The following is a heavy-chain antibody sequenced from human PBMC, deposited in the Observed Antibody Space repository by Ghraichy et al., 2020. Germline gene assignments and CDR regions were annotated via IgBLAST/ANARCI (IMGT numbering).Heavy chain of an antibody. CDR3: AKDSHINGPFAFALDV. CDR1: GFTFTTFG. Sequence: GGSLRLSCTTSGFTFTTFGMHWVRQAPGKGLEWVAFIRFDDIGEKYADSLKGRFTISRDNSKNMVFLQMSSLRTEDTAVYYCAKDSHINGPFAFALDVWGQGTTVTVSS. V-gene: IGHV3-30*02. CDR2: IRFDDIGE. D-gene: IGHD1-20*01. J-gene: IGHJ6*02.